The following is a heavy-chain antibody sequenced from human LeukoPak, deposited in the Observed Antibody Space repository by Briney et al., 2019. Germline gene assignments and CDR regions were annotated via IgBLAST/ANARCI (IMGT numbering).Heavy chain of an antibody. J-gene: IGHJ5*02. CDR2: INPNSGGT. CDR1: GYTFTGSY. Sequence: ASVKVSFKASGYTFTGSYMHWLRQAPGQGLDWMGWINPNSGGTNYAQKFQGRVTMTRDTSISTAYMALSRLTSDDTAVYYCSSTYSIVPSWGQGTLVTVSS. D-gene: IGHD2/OR15-2a*01. CDR3: SSTYSIVPS. V-gene: IGHV1-2*02.